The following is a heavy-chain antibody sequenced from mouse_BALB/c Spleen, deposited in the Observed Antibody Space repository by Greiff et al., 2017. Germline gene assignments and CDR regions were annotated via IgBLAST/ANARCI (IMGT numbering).Heavy chain of an antibody. Sequence: QVQLQQSGPGLVAPSQSLSITCTVSGFSLTSYGVHWVRQPPGKGLEWLGVIWAGGSTNYNSALMSRLSISKDNSKSQVFLKMNSLQTDDTAMYYCARDKGIYYDYDAMDYWGQGTSVTVSS. D-gene: IGHD2-1*01. J-gene: IGHJ4*01. V-gene: IGHV2-9*02. CDR2: IWAGGST. CDR3: ARDKGIYYDYDAMDY. CDR1: GFSLTSYG.